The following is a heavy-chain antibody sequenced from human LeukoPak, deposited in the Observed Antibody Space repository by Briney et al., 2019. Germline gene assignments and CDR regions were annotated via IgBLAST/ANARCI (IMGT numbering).Heavy chain of an antibody. J-gene: IGHJ4*02. D-gene: IGHD4-17*01. CDR3: ARERNGDYTLLY. CDR1: GFTLSTYG. Sequence: PGRSLRVSCAASGFTLSTYGMHWVRQAPGKGLEWVAVIWYDGGSKYYADSVKGRFTISRDNSKNTLYLQMNSLRAEDTAVYYCARERNGDYTLLYWGQGSLVTVSS. CDR2: IWYDGGSK. V-gene: IGHV3-33*01.